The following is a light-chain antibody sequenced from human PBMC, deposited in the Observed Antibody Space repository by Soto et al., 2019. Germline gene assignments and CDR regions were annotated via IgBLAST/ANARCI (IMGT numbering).Light chain of an antibody. CDR2: DAS. J-gene: IGKJ2*01. CDR1: QSISVW. CDR3: QQYYSSAPT. V-gene: IGKV1-5*01. Sequence: DIQMTQSPSTLSASVGDGVTITCRASQSISVWLAWYQQRPGKAPKFLMYDASSLETGVPSRFSGGGSGTEFTLTIRSLQPDDSATYYCQQYYSSAPTFGQGTKLEIK.